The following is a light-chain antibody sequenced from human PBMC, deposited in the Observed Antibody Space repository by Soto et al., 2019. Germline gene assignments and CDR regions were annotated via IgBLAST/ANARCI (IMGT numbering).Light chain of an antibody. J-gene: IGKJ5*01. V-gene: IGKV3-20*01. CDR1: QSVSSSY. Sequence: EIVLTQSPGTLSLSPGERATLSCRASQSVSSSYLAWYQQKPGQAPRLLIYGATNRIIGIPDRFSGSVSGTDFTLTISRLEPEDFAVYYCQLYGVSSPRITFGQGTRLENK. CDR3: QLYGVSSPRIT. CDR2: GAT.